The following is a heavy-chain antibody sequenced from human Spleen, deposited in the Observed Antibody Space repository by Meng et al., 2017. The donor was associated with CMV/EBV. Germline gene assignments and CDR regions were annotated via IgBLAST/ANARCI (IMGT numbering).Heavy chain of an antibody. J-gene: IGHJ5*02. CDR1: GFIFSSYG. CDR2: IWYNGYNK. D-gene: IGHD3-3*01. V-gene: IGHV3-33*01. CDR3: ARVGVFRFLEYPGWFDP. Sequence: GESLKISCAASGFIFSSYGMHWVRQVPGKGLEWVAVIWYNGYNKYYADSGKGRFTISRDNSKNTLYLQMNSLRAEDTAVYYCARVGVFRFLEYPGWFDPWGQGTLVTVSS.